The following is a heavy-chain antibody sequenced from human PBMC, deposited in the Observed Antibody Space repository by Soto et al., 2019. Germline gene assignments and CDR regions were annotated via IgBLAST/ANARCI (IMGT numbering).Heavy chain of an antibody. V-gene: IGHV1-8*01. Sequence: QVQLVQSGAEVKKPGASVKVSCKASGYTFTSYDINWVRQATGQGLEWMGWMNPNSGNTGYAQKFQGRVTMTRNTSISTAYTELSSLRSEDTAVYYCARARIAAAGGAEYFQHWGQGTLVTVSS. CDR3: ARARIAAAGGAEYFQH. J-gene: IGHJ1*01. CDR1: GYTFTSYD. D-gene: IGHD6-13*01. CDR2: MNPNSGNT.